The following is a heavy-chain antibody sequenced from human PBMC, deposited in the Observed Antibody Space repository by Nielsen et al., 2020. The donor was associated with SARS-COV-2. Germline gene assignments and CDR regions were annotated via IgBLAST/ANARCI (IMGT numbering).Heavy chain of an antibody. CDR2: IYYSGST. CDR1: GGSISSYY. V-gene: IGHV4-59*08. Sequence: SETLSLTCTVSGGSISSYYWSWIRQPPGKGLEWIGYIYYSGSTNYNPSLKSRVTISVDTSKNQFSLKLSSVTAADTAVYYCARHENYYYYMDVWGKGTTVTVSS. J-gene: IGHJ6*03. CDR3: ARHENYYYYMDV.